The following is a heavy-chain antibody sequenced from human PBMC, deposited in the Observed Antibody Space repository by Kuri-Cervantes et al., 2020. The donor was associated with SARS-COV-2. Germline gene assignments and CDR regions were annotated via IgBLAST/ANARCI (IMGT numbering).Heavy chain of an antibody. V-gene: IGHV3-23*01. Sequence: GESLKISCAASGFTFSSYAMSWVCQAPGKGLEWVSAISGSGGSTYYADSVEGRFTISRDNSKNTVYLQLTGLRAEDMAVYYCAKDVDYYGSGSYYRGNFDYWGQGTLVTVSS. CDR1: GFTFSSYA. D-gene: IGHD3-10*01. CDR3: AKDVDYYGSGSYYRGNFDY. CDR2: ISGSGGST. J-gene: IGHJ4*02.